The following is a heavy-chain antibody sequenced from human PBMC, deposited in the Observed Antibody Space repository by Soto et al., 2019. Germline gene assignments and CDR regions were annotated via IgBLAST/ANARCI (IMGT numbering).Heavy chain of an antibody. CDR1: GFTFTGNW. Sequence: GSLRLSCAASGFTFTGNWMHWVRQGPGKGLVWVARINRDGTATTYADSVTGRFTISRDNPKNTLYLQMNSLGAEDTAVYYCATVGTGSYNWFDPWGQGTMVTVSS. CDR3: ATVGTGSYNWFDP. V-gene: IGHV3-74*01. J-gene: IGHJ5*02. CDR2: INRDGTAT. D-gene: IGHD1-26*01.